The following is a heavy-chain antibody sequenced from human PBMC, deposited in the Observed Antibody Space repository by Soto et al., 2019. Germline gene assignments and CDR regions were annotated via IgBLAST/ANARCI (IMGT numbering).Heavy chain of an antibody. CDR1: GFTFNIYS. Sequence: PGGSLRLSCAASGFTFNIYSMTWVRQAPGKGLEWVSSISSSSAYIYYGDSVKGRFTISRDNAQNSLYLHMTSLRAEDTGVYYCARDVAGSTVTDDSWGQGTLVTVSS. J-gene: IGHJ4*02. CDR3: ARDVAGSTVTDDS. CDR2: ISSSSAYI. D-gene: IGHD4-17*01. V-gene: IGHV3-21*01.